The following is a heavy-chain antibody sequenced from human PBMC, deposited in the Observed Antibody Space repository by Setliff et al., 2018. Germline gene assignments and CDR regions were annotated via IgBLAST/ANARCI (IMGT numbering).Heavy chain of an antibody. CDR3: ARNYNFWSGYYTDWFDP. CDR2: ISPYYGST. D-gene: IGHD3-3*01. J-gene: IGHJ5*02. CDR1: GYSFLSFG. Sequence: ASVKVSCKASGYSFLSFGFSWVRQAPGQGLEWMGWISPYYGSTDYAQKFQGRVTMTRDTSISTAYMELSRLRSDDTAVYYCARNYNFWSGYYTDWFDPWGQGTLVTVSS. V-gene: IGHV1-18*01.